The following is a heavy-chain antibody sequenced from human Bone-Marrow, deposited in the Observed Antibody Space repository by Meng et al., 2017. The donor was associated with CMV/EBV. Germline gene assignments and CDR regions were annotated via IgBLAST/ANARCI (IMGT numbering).Heavy chain of an antibody. D-gene: IGHD4-23*01. CDR1: GFSLSATGVG. V-gene: IGHV2-5*01. Sequence: SGPTLVKPTQTVTLTCAFSGFSLSATGVGVAWIRQPPGKALEWLALLYWNDEKRYSPSLKSRLTITKDTSKSQVVLTMTNMDPVDTATYFCAHRRRGTGGPVAAPDFWGQRIPVTVSS. CDR3: AHRRRGTGGPVAAPDF. CDR2: LYWNDEK. J-gene: IGHJ4*02.